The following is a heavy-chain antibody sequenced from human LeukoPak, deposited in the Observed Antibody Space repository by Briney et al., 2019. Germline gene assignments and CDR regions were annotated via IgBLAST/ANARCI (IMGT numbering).Heavy chain of an antibody. CDR2: INHSGST. V-gene: IGHV4-34*01. D-gene: IGHD2-21*01. J-gene: IGHJ4*02. CDR3: ARAPSGCGGTCAFDY. Sequence: SETLSLTCAVYGGSFSGYYWSWIRQPPGKGLEWIGEINHSGSTNYNPSLKSRVTISGDTSKNQFSLKLTSVTAADTAVYYCARAPSGCGGTCAFDYWGQGTLVTVSS. CDR1: GGSFSGYY.